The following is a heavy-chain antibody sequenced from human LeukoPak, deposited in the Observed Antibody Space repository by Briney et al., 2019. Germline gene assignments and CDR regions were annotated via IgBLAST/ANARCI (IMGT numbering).Heavy chain of an antibody. CDR1: GFTFDDYG. J-gene: IGHJ5*02. D-gene: IGHD5-18*01. CDR3: ARAWIQLWSNWFDP. CDR2: INWNGGST. V-gene: IGHV3-20*02. Sequence: GGSLRLSFAASGFTFDDYGMSWVRQAPGKGLEWVSGINWNGGSTGYADSVKGRFTISRDNAKNSLYLQMNSLRAEDTALYHCARAWIQLWSNWFDPWGQGTLVTVSS.